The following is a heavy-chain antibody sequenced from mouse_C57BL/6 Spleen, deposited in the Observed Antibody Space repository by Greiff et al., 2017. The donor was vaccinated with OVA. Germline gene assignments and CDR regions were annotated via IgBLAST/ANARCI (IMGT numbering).Heavy chain of an antibody. V-gene: IGHV1-69*01. Sequence: VQLQQPGAELVMPGASVKLSCKASGYTFTSYWMHWVKQRPGQGLEWIGEIDPSDSYTNYNQKFKGKSTLTVDKSSSTAYMQLSSLTSESSADYCGTRIKPYGKDSYCDVWGTGTTVTVSS. J-gene: IGHJ1*03. CDR1: GYTFTSYW. CDR2: IDPSDSYT. D-gene: IGHD2-1*01. CDR3: TRIKPYGKDSYCDV.